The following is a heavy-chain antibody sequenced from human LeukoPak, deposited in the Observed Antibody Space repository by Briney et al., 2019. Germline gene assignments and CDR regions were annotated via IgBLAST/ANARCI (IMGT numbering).Heavy chain of an antibody. CDR1: GFTCTNYA. CDR2: ISDVEKIP. Sequence: QTGGSLRLSCAASGFTCTNYAMSWVRQAPGKGLEWVSGISDVEKIPYYSDSVKGRFTISRDNSKKTVYLQMNNLRAEDTAVYFCARHDSYIPYWGQGIPVTVSS. J-gene: IGHJ4*02. V-gene: IGHV3-23*01. D-gene: IGHD3-10*01. CDR3: ARHDSYIPY.